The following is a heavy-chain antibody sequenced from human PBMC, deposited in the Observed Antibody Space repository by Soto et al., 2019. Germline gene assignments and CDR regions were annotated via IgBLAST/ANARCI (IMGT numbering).Heavy chain of an antibody. V-gene: IGHV1-69*04. CDR3: ARDLYSGYDEGYYYYMDV. D-gene: IGHD5-12*01. CDR1: GGTFSSYT. Sequence: ASVKVSCKASGGTFSSYTISWVRQAPGQGLEWMGRIIPILGIANYAQKFQGRVTITADKSTSTAYMELSSLRSEDTAMYYCARDLYSGYDEGYYYYMDVWGKGTTVTVSS. J-gene: IGHJ6*03. CDR2: IIPILGIA.